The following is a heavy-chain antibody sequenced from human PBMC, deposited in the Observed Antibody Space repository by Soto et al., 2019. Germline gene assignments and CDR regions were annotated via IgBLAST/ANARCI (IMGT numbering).Heavy chain of an antibody. V-gene: IGHV4-39*07. J-gene: IGHJ4*02. D-gene: IGHD2-15*01. CDR3: AREGLLRYCSGGSCYYFDY. CDR2: IYYSGST. CDR1: GGSISSSSYY. Sequence: SETLSLTCTVSGGSISSSSYYWGWIRQPPGKGLEWIGYIYYSGSTYYNPSLKSRVTISVDTSKNQFSLKLSSVTAADTAVYYCAREGLLRYCSGGSCYYFDYWGQGTLVTVSS.